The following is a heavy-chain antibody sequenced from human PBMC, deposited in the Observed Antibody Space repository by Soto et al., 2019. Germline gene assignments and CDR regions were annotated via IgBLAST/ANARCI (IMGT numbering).Heavy chain of an antibody. CDR2: ISYDGSNK. D-gene: IGHD2-15*01. CDR1: GFTFSSYV. CDR3: AKGKVAAESLYYYYYYGMDV. J-gene: IGHJ6*02. Sequence: GGSLILSCAASGFTFSSYVMHWVRQAPGKGLEWVAVISYDGSNKYYADSVKGRFTISRDNSKNTLYLQMNSLRAEDTAVYYCAKGKVAAESLYYYYYYGMDVWGQGTTVTVSS. V-gene: IGHV3-30*18.